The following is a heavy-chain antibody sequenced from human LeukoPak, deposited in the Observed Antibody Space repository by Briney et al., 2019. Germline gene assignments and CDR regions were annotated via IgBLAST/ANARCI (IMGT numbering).Heavy chain of an antibody. D-gene: IGHD5-24*01. CDR2: IIPIFGTA. CDR1: GGTFSSYA. J-gene: IGHJ4*02. Sequence: SVKVSCKASGGTFSSYAISWVRQAPGQGLGWMGGIIPIFGTANYAQKFQGRVTITADESTSTAYMELSSLRSEDTAVYYCAREGWLQSSFDYWGQGTLVTVSS. V-gene: IGHV1-69*13. CDR3: AREGWLQSSFDY.